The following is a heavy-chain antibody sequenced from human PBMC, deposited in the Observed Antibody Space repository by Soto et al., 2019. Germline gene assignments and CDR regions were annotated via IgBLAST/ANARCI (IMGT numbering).Heavy chain of an antibody. D-gene: IGHD3-16*01. J-gene: IGHJ4*02. V-gene: IGHV1-18*01. Sequence: QVQLVQSGPEVKRPGASVKVSCKAFGCTFIKYGISWVRLAPGQRPEWMGWISASGVPNYAQRYQGRFTMSVDTSSSTAFMELKSLTSDDTAIYYCARDEKNWAKFDYWGQGTLVTVSS. CDR3: ARDEKNWAKFDY. CDR1: GCTFIKYG. CDR2: ISASGVP.